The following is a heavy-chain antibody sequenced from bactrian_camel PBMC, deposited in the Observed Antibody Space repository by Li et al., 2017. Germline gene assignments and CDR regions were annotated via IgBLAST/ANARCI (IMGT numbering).Heavy chain of an antibody. V-gene: IGHV3S40*01. D-gene: IGHD3*01. Sequence: VQLVESGGGLVQPGGSLKLSCRASGFTFSAYDMSWVRQAPGKGLEWVSLITSSGGTPLYADSVKGRFTISRDNAKNTLYLQLNSPKTEDTAMYSCKTVGAPSGWCDKNYWGQGTQVTVS. CDR2: ITSSGGTP. CDR1: GFTFSAYD. J-gene: IGHJ4*01. CDR3: KTVGAPSGWCDKNY.